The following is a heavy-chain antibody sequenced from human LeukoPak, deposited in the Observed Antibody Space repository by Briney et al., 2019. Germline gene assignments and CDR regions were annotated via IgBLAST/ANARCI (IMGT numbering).Heavy chain of an antibody. CDR3: ATVLLRVRGWHHIDY. Sequence: ASMKVSCKVSGYTLTELCMHWVRQAPGKGLEWMGGFDPEDGETIYAQKFQGRVTMTEDTSTDTAYMELSSLRSEDTAVYYCATVLLRVRGWHHIDYWGQGTLVTVSS. J-gene: IGHJ4*02. CDR2: FDPEDGET. V-gene: IGHV1-24*01. D-gene: IGHD3-10*01. CDR1: GYTLTELC.